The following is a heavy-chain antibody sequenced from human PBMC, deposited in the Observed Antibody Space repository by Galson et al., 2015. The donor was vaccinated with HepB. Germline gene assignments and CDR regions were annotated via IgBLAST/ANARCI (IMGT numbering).Heavy chain of an antibody. J-gene: IGHJ3*02. CDR1: EFAFGAYT. CDR2: ITNNGGNK. V-gene: IGHV3-30-3*01. CDR3: VRDQIGTFAFVI. D-gene: IGHD1-26*01. Sequence: SLRLSCAASEFAFGAYTMHWVRQAPGKGVEWVAAITNNGGNKFYADSVRGRVTISRDNSESTVSLQMNNLRVEDTALYYCVRDQIGTFAFVIWGQGTMVTVSS.